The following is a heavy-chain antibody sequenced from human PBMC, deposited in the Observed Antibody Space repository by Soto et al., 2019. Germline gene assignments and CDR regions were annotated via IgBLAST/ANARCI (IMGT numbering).Heavy chain of an antibody. D-gene: IGHD3-3*01. CDR1: GFTFGDYA. Sequence: PGGSLRLSCTASGFTFGDYAMSWVRQAPGKGLEWVGFIGSKAYGGTTEYAASVKGRFTISRDDSKSIAYLQMNSLKTEDTAVYYCTREDDFWSGSEYYYYGMDVWGQGTTVTVSS. CDR3: TREDDFWSGSEYYYYGMDV. CDR2: IGSKAYGGTT. J-gene: IGHJ6*02. V-gene: IGHV3-49*04.